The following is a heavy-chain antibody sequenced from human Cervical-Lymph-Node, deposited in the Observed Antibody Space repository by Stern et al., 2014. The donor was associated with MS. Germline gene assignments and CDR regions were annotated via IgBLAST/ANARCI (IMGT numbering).Heavy chain of an antibody. J-gene: IGHJ4*02. CDR2: IVPMAGTK. CDR3: AGPRYNY. Sequence: VQLVQSGAEVKKPGSSVKVSCKASGGTFISYAITWVRQAPGQGLEWMGDIVPMAGTKTYAQVFQDKVRITANKSTNTAYMELSNLTSEDTAIYVCAGPRYNYWGQGTLVLVSS. V-gene: IGHV1-69*06. CDR1: GGTFISYA. D-gene: IGHD5-18*01.